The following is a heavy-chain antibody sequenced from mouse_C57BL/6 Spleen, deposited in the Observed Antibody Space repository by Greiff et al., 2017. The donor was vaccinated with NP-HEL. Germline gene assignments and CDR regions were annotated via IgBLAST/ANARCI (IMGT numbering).Heavy chain of an antibody. CDR1: GYTFTDYY. D-gene: IGHD4-1*01. J-gene: IGHJ3*01. CDR3: ARWDWAAWFAY. V-gene: IGHV1-19*01. Sequence: VQLQQSGPVLVKPGASVKMSCKASGYTFTDYYMNWVKQSHGKSLEWIGVINPYNGGTSYNQKFKGKATLTVDKSSSTAYMELNSLTSEDSAVYYCARWDWAAWFAYWGQGTLVTVSA. CDR2: INPYNGGT.